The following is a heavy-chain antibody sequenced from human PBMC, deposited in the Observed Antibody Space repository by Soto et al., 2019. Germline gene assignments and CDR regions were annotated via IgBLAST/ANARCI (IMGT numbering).Heavy chain of an antibody. J-gene: IGHJ4*02. D-gene: IGHD3-22*01. CDR2: IDPSDSQT. Sequence: GESLKISCKGSGYSFAGYWITWVLQKPGKGLEWMGRIDPSDSQTYYSPSFRGHVTISATKSITTVFLQWSSLRASDTAMYYCARQIYDSDTGPNFQYYFDSWGQGTPVTVSS. CDR1: GYSFAGYW. V-gene: IGHV5-10-1*01. CDR3: ARQIYDSDTGPNFQYYFDS.